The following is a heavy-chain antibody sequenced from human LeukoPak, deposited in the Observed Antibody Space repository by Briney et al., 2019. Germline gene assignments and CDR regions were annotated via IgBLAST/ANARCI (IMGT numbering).Heavy chain of an antibody. V-gene: IGHV3-11*01. CDR2: ISSSGSTI. CDR3: ARVPTVTSTHDAFDI. CDR1: GFTFSDCY. Sequence: GGSLRLSCAASGFTFSDCYMSWIRQAPGKGLEWVSYISSSGSTIYYADSVKGRFTISRDNAKNSLYLQMNSLRAEDTAVYYCARVPTVTSTHDAFDIWGQGTMVTVSS. J-gene: IGHJ3*02. D-gene: IGHD4-17*01.